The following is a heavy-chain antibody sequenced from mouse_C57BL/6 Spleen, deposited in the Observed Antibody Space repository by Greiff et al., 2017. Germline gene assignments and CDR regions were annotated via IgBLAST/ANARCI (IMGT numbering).Heavy chain of an antibody. J-gene: IGHJ2*01. V-gene: IGHV1-55*01. D-gene: IGHD2-4*01. CDR3: ARWGLRRDY. CDR1: GYTFTSFW. Sequence: VQLQQPGAELVKPGASVKMSCKASGYTFTSFWITWVKQRPGQGLEWIGDIYPGSGSTNYNEKFKSKATLTVDTSSSPAYMQLSSLTSEDSAVYYCARWGLRRDYWGQGTTRTVFS. CDR2: IYPGSGST.